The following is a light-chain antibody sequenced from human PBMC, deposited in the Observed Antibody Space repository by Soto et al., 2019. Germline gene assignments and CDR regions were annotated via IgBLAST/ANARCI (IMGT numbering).Light chain of an antibody. CDR1: QSVSSAY. J-gene: IGKJ5*01. CDR3: QQYGGSVPIT. CDR2: GAS. Sequence: EIVLTQSPGTLSLSPGERATLSCRASQSVSSAYLAWYQQKPGQAPRLLISGASSRATGIPDRFSGSGSGTDFSLTISRLEPEDFAVYYCQQYGGSVPITFGQGTRLAIK. V-gene: IGKV3-20*01.